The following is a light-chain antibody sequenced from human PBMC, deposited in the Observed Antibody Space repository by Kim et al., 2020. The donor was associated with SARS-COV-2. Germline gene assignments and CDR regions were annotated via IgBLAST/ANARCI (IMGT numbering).Light chain of an antibody. Sequence: SSELTQDPAMSVALGQTVRITCQGDSLRSYYASWYRQKPGQAPILVIYANNKRPSGIPDRFSGSSSGNTASLTITGAQAVDEGDFYCNSRDKSGDLLVFG. CDR2: ANN. CDR1: SLRSYY. J-gene: IGLJ3*02. CDR3: NSRDKSGDLLV. V-gene: IGLV3-19*01.